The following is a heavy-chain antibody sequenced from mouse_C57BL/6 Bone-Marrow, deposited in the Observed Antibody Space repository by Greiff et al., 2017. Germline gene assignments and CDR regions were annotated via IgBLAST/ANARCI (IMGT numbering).Heavy chain of an antibody. D-gene: IGHD1-1*01. CDR2: IHPNSGST. V-gene: IGHV1-64*01. CDR3: ALHYYGSSYGYFDV. Sequence: VQLQQPGAELVKPGASVKLSCKACGYTFTSYWMHWVKQRPGQGLEWIGMIHPNSGSTNYNEKFKSKATLTVDKSSSTAYMQLSSLTSEDSAVYYCALHYYGSSYGYFDVWGTGTTVTVSS. CDR1: GYTFTSYW. J-gene: IGHJ1*03.